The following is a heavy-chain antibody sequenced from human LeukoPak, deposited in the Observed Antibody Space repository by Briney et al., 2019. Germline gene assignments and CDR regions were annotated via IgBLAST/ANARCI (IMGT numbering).Heavy chain of an antibody. CDR1: GFTFSSCG. Sequence: PGRSLRLSCAASGFTFSSCGMHWVRQAPGKGLEWVAVISYDGSNKYYADSVKGRFTISRDNSKNTLYLQMNSLRAEDTAVYYCAKARPSSILRYFDWLLPFDYWGQGTLVTVSS. V-gene: IGHV3-30*18. J-gene: IGHJ4*02. D-gene: IGHD3-9*01. CDR3: AKARPSSILRYFDWLLPFDY. CDR2: ISYDGSNK.